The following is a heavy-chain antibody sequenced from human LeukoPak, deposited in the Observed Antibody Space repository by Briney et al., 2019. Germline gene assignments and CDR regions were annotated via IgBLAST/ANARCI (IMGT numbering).Heavy chain of an antibody. D-gene: IGHD3-10*01. CDR2: IYHSGST. CDR3: ARRGVDYYGSGSYLYYFDY. J-gene: IGHJ4*02. Sequence: SETLSLTCTVSGYSITSGYYWGWIRQPPGKGLEWIGSIYHSGSTFYNPSLKSRVTISVDTSKNQFSLKLSSVTAADTAVYYCARRGVDYYGSGSYLYYFDYWGQGTLVTVSS. V-gene: IGHV4-38-2*02. CDR1: GYSITSGYY.